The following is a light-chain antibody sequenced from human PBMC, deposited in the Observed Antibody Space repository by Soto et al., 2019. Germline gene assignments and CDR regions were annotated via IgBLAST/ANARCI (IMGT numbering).Light chain of an antibody. CDR1: SSDVGGYNY. V-gene: IGLV2-14*01. CDR2: DVS. CDR3: CSYTTSNTRQIV. Sequence: QSVLTQPASVSGSPGQSITISCTGTSSDVGGYNYVSWYQQQPGKAPKFMIYDVSNRPSGVSNRLSGSKSGNTASLTISGSQAEDEADYYCCSYTTSNTRQIVFGTGTKVTVL. J-gene: IGLJ1*01.